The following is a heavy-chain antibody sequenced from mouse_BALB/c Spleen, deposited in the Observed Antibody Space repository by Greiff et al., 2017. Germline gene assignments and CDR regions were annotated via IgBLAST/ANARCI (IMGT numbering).Heavy chain of an antibody. CDR2: ISYSGST. Sequence: EVQLVESGPSLVKPSQTLSLTCSVTGDSITSGYWNWIRKFPGNKLEYMGYISYSGSTYYNPSLKSRISITRDTSKNQYYLQLNSVTTEDTATYYCARRGYGYDYFDYWGQGTTLTVSS. CDR1: GDSITSGY. D-gene: IGHD2-2*01. V-gene: IGHV3-8*02. CDR3: ARRGYGYDYFDY. J-gene: IGHJ2*01.